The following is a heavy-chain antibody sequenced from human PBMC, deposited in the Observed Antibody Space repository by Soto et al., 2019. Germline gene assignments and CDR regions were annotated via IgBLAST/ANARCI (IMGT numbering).Heavy chain of an antibody. Sequence: GSLRLSCAASGFTFSSYGMHWVRQAPGKGLEWVAVISYDGSNKYYADSVKGRFTISRDNSKNTLYLQMNSLRAEDTAVYYCAKGDYYDSSGYYHFNYWGQGTLVTVSS. D-gene: IGHD3-22*01. V-gene: IGHV3-30*18. J-gene: IGHJ4*02. CDR2: ISYDGSNK. CDR3: AKGDYYDSSGYYHFNY. CDR1: GFTFSSYG.